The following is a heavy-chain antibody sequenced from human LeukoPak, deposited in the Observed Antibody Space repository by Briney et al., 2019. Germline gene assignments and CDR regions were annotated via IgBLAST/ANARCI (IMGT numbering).Heavy chain of an antibody. CDR2: ISTYNGNT. Sequence: ASVKVSRKASGYSFVLYGISWVRQAPGQGPEWMGWISTYNGNTKYAEKFQGRVTMTRDMSTSTVYMELSSLRSEDTAVYYCARSSGWYSVDYWGQGTLVTVSS. CDR3: ARSSGWYSVDY. J-gene: IGHJ4*02. D-gene: IGHD6-19*01. V-gene: IGHV1-18*01. CDR1: GYSFVLYG.